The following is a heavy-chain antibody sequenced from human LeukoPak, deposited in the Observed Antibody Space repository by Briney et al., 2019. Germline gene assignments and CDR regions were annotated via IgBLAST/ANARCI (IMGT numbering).Heavy chain of an antibody. V-gene: IGHV4-39*07. J-gene: IGHJ6*02. CDR1: GGSVSATNYY. D-gene: IGHD5-12*01. CDR3: ARDVDIVATGFGVRYYGMDV. CDR2: INYSGNT. Sequence: PSETLSLTCTVSGGSVSATNYYWGWIRQPPEKGLEWIGNINYSGNTHYNPSLKSRVTISVDTSKNQFSLKLSSVTAADTAVYYCARDVDIVATGFGVRYYGMDVWGQGTTVTVSS.